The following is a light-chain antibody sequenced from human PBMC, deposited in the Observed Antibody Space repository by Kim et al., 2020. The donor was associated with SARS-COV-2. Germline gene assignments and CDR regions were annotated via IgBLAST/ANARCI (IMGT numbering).Light chain of an antibody. V-gene: IGKV1D-8*02. CDR3: QQYFDFPYT. CDR1: QNIARY. CDR2: AAY. J-gene: IGKJ2*01. Sequence: SASPGDKVTITCRLTQNIARYLAWFQQRPGKAPQLLIYAAYTLHTGAPSRFSGSGSGTDFTLTINPLQSEDSATYFCQQYFDFPYTFGQGTKLEIK.